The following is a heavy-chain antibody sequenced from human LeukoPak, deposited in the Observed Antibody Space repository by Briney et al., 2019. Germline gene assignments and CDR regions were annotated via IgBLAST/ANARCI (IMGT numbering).Heavy chain of an antibody. J-gene: IGHJ4*02. CDR1: GFTFSSYS. D-gene: IGHD4/OR15-4a*01. CDR2: IYSDNT. V-gene: IGHV3-53*01. Sequence: GGSLRLSCAASGFTFSSYSMNWVRQAPGKGLEWVSFIYSDNTHCSDSVKGRFTISRDNSKNTLYLQMNSLRAEDTAVYYCARRAGAYSHPYDYWGQGTLVTVSS. CDR3: ARRAGAYSHPYDY.